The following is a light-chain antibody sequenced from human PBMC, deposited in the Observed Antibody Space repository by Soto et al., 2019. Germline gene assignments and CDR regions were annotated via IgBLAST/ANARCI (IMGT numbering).Light chain of an antibody. CDR1: QSVDAY. CDR2: DAS. CDR3: QQRSTWSPT. Sequence: EIVLTQSPATLSLSPGDRATLSCRASQSVDAYLDWYQQRPGQAPRLLMFDASNRATGTPTRFSGRGSGTDFTLTISSLEPEDFAVYYCQQRSTWSPTFGQGTKVEIK. V-gene: IGKV3-11*01. J-gene: IGKJ1*01.